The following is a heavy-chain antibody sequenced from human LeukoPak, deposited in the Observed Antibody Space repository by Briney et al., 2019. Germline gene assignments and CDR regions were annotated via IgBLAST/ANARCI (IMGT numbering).Heavy chain of an antibody. CDR3: AREDYCTNGVCLDY. CDR1: GFTFSSYW. V-gene: IGHV3-7*01. D-gene: IGHD2-8*01. J-gene: IGHJ4*02. CDR2: IKQDGSEK. Sequence: GGSLRLSCAASGFTFSSYWMSWVRQAPGKGLEWVANIKQDGSEKYYVDSVKGRFTISRDNAKNSLYLQMNSLRADDTAVYYCAREDYCTNGVCLDYWGQGTLVTVSS.